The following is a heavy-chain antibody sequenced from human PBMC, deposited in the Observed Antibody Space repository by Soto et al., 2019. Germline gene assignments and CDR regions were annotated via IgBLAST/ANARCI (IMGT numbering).Heavy chain of an antibody. Sequence: SETLSLTCTVSGGSISSYYWSWIRKPPGKGLEWIGYIYYSGSTNYNPSLKSRVTISVDTSKNQFSLKLSSVTAADTAVYYCARTTAMVFFDYWGQGTLVTVSS. V-gene: IGHV4-59*01. CDR2: IYYSGST. CDR3: ARTTAMVFFDY. CDR1: GGSISSYY. J-gene: IGHJ4*02. D-gene: IGHD5-18*01.